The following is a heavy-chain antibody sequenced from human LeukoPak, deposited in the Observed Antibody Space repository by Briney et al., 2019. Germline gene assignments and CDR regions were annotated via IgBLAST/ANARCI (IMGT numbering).Heavy chain of an antibody. CDR2: IYYSGST. D-gene: IGHD1-26*01. Sequence: SETLSLTCSVSSGXVSSGSYYWSWIRQPPGKGLEWIGFIYYSGSTNYNPSLKSRVTISVDTSKSQFSLKLYSVTAADTAVYYCARDWEATHPSPYYYGMDVWGQGTTVTVSS. J-gene: IGHJ6*02. CDR3: ARDWEATHPSPYYYGMDV. CDR1: SGXVSSGSYY. V-gene: IGHV4-61*01.